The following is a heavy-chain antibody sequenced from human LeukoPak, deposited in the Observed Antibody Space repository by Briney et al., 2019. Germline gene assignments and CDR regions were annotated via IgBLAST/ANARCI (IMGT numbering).Heavy chain of an antibody. CDR2: IIPIFGTA. CDR1: GGTFISYA. Sequence: GASVKVSCKASGGTFISYAISWVRQAPGQGLEWMGGIIPIFGTANYAQKFQGRATITADESTSTAYMELSSLRSEDTAVYYCARGGIQLWFTPRGDWGQGTLVTVSS. D-gene: IGHD5-18*01. CDR3: ARGGIQLWFTPRGD. J-gene: IGHJ4*02. V-gene: IGHV1-69*13.